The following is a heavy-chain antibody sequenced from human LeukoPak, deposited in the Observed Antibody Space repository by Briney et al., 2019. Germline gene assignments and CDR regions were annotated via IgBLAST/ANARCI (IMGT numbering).Heavy chain of an antibody. CDR3: TRDPIMGVPDYFDY. Sequence: GGSLRLSCAASGFTFNNYVMHWVRQAPGKGLEWVAVRSIDGNIKLYADSVRGRFTISRDNSRNTLYLQLNSLRAEDTAVYYCTRDPIMGVPDYFDYWGQGTLVAVSS. CDR2: RSIDGNIK. D-gene: IGHD1-26*01. CDR1: GFTFNNYV. J-gene: IGHJ4*02. V-gene: IGHV3-30*04.